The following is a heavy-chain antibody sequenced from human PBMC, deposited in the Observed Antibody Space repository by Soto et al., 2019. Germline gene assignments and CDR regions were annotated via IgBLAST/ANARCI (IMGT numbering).Heavy chain of an antibody. J-gene: IGHJ5*02. D-gene: IGHD2-8*02. CDR3: ARFLMVYASNWFDP. CDR1: GYSFTSLD. V-gene: IGHV1-8*01. Sequence: QVQLVQSGAEVREPGASVKVSCKASGYSFTSLDINWVRQTAGQGLEWMGWMEPSTGRTGYAQKFQGRVTMTRDTSINTAYMELTTLTSDDTAVYYCARFLMVYASNWFDPWGQGTLVTVSS. CDR2: MEPSTGRT.